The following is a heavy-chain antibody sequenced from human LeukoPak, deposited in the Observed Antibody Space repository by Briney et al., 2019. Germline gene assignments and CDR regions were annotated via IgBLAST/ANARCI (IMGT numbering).Heavy chain of an antibody. CDR3: AVDIVVVVAAWDYMDV. CDR1: GFTFSSYW. CDR2: IKQDGSEK. J-gene: IGHJ6*03. V-gene: IGHV3-7*01. D-gene: IGHD2-15*01. Sequence: EGSLRLSCAASGFTFSSYWMSWVRQAPGKGLEWVANIKQDGSEKYYVDSVKGRFTISRDNAKNSLYLQMNSLRAEDTAVYYCAVDIVVVVAAWDYMDVWGKGTTVTVSS.